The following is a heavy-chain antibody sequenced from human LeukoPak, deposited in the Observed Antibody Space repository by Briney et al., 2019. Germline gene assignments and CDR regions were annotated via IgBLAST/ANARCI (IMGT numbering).Heavy chain of an antibody. CDR3: ARVRGPFLTYPDDAFDI. CDR2: IKQDGSEK. CDR1: GFTFSSYW. Sequence: PGGSLRLSCVASGFTFSSYWMNWVRQAPGKGLEWVANIKQDGSEKKYVDSVKGRFTISRDNAKNSLYLQMNTLRAEDTAVYYCARVRGPFLTYPDDAFDIWGQGTVVTVSS. J-gene: IGHJ3*02. D-gene: IGHD3-9*01. V-gene: IGHV3-7*01.